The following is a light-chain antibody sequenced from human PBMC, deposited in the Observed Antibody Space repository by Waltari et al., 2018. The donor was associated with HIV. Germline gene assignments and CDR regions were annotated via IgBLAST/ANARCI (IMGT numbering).Light chain of an antibody. CDR1: GFNIGRIF. V-gene: IGLV1-47*01. CDR3: AAWDDSLRGSYV. J-gene: IGLJ1*01. Sequence: QSVLTQPPSASGPPGPRAITSCSGSGFNIGRIFLYWYQPLPGTAPIVLIIRDNRRPSGVPDRFSGSKSGASASLAISGLRSEDEADYYCAAWDDSLRGSYVFGPGTKVTVL. CDR2: RDN.